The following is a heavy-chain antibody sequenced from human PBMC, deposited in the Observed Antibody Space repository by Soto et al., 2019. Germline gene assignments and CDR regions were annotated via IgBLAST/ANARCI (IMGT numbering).Heavy chain of an antibody. Sequence: GASVKVSCKASGGTFSSYTISWVRQAPGQGLEWMGRIIPILGIANYAQKFQGRVTITADKSTSTAYMELSSLRSEDTAVYYCARGAGIVGARDPVLIAYWGQGTLVTVSS. V-gene: IGHV1-69*02. CDR2: IIPILGIA. CDR1: GGTFSSYT. J-gene: IGHJ4*02. D-gene: IGHD1-26*01. CDR3: ARGAGIVGARDPVLIAY.